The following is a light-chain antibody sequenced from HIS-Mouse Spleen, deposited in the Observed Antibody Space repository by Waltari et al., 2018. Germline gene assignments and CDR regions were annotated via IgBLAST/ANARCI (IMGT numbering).Light chain of an antibody. CDR2: DVS. J-gene: IGLJ1*01. CDR1: SSYVGSYTR. Sequence: QSALTQPPSVSGSPGQSVTISCTGTSSYVGSYTRVSWYQQPPGTAPKLMIYDVSNRPSGVPDRFSGSKSGNTASLTISGLQAEDEADYYCSSYTSSSTVFGTGTKVTVL. V-gene: IGLV2-18*02. CDR3: SSYTSSSTV.